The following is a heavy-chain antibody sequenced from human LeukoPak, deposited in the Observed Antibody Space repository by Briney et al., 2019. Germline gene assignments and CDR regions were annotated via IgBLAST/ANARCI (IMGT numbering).Heavy chain of an antibody. CDR3: ARDRKGYDILTGYPKGLDY. Sequence: SGTLSLTCAVSGGSISSSNWWSWVRQPPGKGLEWIGEIYHSGSTNYNPSLKSRVTISVDKSKNQFSLKLSSVTAADTAVYYCARDRKGYDILTGYPKGLDYWGQGTLVTVSS. D-gene: IGHD3-9*01. J-gene: IGHJ4*02. CDR1: GGSISSSNW. CDR2: IYHSGST. V-gene: IGHV4-4*02.